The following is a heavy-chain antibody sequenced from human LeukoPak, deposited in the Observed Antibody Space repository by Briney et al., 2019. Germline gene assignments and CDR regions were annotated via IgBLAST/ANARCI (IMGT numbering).Heavy chain of an antibody. V-gene: IGHV5-51*01. CDR3: ARLEGNAFLDY. Sequence: GESLKISCKGSGYRFTNYWIGWVRQMPGKGLEWMGIIYPSDSDTRHSPSFQGQVTISTDKSISTAYLQWSSLKASDTAMYYCARLEGNAFLDYWGQGTLVTVSS. CDR2: IYPSDSDT. CDR1: GYRFTNYW. D-gene: IGHD4-23*01. J-gene: IGHJ4*02.